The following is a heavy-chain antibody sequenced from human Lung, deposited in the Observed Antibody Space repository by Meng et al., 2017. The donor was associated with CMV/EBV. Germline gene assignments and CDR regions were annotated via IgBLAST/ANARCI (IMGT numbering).Heavy chain of an antibody. J-gene: IGHJ5*02. CDR3: ARAGPGWFDP. V-gene: IGHV4-61*01. CDR1: GGTDSSGSYD. CDR2: IYYSGST. Sequence: LTCTVSGGTDSSGSYDWGWMRQPPGKGLEWIEYIYYSGSTNYNPSLKSRVTISADTSKDQFSLRLSSVTAADTAVYYCARAGPGWFDPWGQGTLVTVSS.